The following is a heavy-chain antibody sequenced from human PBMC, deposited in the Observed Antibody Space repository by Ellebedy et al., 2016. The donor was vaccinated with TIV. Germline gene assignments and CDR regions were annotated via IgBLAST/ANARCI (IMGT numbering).Heavy chain of an antibody. CDR2: INPNNGDT. V-gene: IGHV1-2*06. CDR3: ARDKYSGFHYTFDP. D-gene: IGHD5-12*01. J-gene: IGHJ5*02. Sequence: AASVKVSCTASGYTFIGYFMHWVRQAPGQWLEWMGRINPNNGDTNFAQKFQGRVTMTRDSSISTAYLELSRLTSDDTAVYYCARDKYSGFHYTFDPWGQGALVTVSS. CDR1: GYTFIGYF.